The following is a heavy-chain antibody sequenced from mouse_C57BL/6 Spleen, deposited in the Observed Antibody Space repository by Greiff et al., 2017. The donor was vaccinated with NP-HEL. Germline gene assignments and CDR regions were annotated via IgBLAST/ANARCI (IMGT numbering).Heavy chain of an antibody. J-gene: IGHJ2*01. CDR1: GYTFTDYY. Sequence: VQLQQSGAELVRPGASVKLSCKASGYTFTDYYINWVKQRPGQGLEWIARIYPGSGNTYYNEKFKGKATLTAEKSSSTAYMQLSSLTSEDSAVYFCARDNSNYGLFDYWGQGTTLTVSS. D-gene: IGHD2-5*01. CDR3: ARDNSNYGLFDY. CDR2: IYPGSGNT. V-gene: IGHV1-76*01.